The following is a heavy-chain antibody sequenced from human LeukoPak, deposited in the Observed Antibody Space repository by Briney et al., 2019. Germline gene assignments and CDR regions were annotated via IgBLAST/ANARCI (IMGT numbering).Heavy chain of an antibody. CDR1: GFTLGNYW. CDR3: ASGNTLTTFGVV. J-gene: IGHJ3*01. V-gene: IGHV3-74*03. Sequence: ETGGSLRLSCAASGFTLGNYWMHWVRQAPGKGLVWVSRGDGDGSHSTYADSVKGRFTISRDNAKNTLYLQMNSLRAEDTAVYYCASGNTLTTFGVVWGQGTMVTVSS. D-gene: IGHD3-16*01. CDR2: GDGDGSHS.